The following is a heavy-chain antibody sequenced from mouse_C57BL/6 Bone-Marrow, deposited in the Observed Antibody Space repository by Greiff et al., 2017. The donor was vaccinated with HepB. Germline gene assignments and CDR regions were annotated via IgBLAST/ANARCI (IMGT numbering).Heavy chain of an antibody. CDR1: GFTFSSYG. CDR2: ISSGVSYT. Sequence: EVQLQESGGDLVKPGGSLKLSCAASGFTFSSYGMSWVRQTPDKRLEWVATISSGVSYTYYPDSVKGRFTISRDNAKNTLYLQMSSLKSEDTAMYYCARRDGYYDYFDYWGQGTTLTVSS. D-gene: IGHD2-3*01. V-gene: IGHV5-6*01. J-gene: IGHJ2*01. CDR3: ARRDGYYDYFDY.